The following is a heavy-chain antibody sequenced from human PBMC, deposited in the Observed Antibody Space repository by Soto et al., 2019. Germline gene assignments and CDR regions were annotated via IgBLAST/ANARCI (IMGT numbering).Heavy chain of an antibody. Sequence: EVQLVESGGGLVQPGESLRLSCAVSGFTFSRNWMTWVRQTPGKGPEWVANINHDGTEQNYVDSVKGRFSISRDNVRNSVYLQMDRLRAEDTAVYYCARGGSDTSWYWRDWGQGTLVTVSA. CDR3: ARGGSDTSWYWRD. CDR2: INHDGTEQ. V-gene: IGHV3-7*01. D-gene: IGHD6-13*01. J-gene: IGHJ4*02. CDR1: GFTFSRNW.